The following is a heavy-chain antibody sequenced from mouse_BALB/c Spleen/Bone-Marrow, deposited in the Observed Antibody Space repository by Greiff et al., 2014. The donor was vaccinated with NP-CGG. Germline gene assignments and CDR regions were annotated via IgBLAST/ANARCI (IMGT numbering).Heavy chain of an antibody. CDR3: ARNGNYRYAMDY. CDR1: GYTFTSYD. CDR2: IYPGDGST. J-gene: IGHJ4*01. D-gene: IGHD2-1*01. V-gene: IGHV1S33*01. Sequence: SGPELVKPGALVKISCKASGYTFTSYDINWVKQRPGQGLEWIGWIYPGDGSTKYNEKFKGKATLTADKSSSTAYMHLSSLTSENSAVYFCARNGNYRYAMDYWGQGTSVTVSS.